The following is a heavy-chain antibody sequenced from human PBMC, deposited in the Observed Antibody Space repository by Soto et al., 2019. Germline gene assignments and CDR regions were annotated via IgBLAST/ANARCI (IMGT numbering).Heavy chain of an antibody. CDR2: ISWDGGST. Sequence: GGSLRLSCAASGFTFDDYTMHWVRQAPGKGLEWVSLISWDGGSTYYADSVKGRFTISRDNSKNSLYLQMNSLRTEDTALYNCAKDMAAAVSYGMDVWGQGTTVTVSS. V-gene: IGHV3-43*01. J-gene: IGHJ6*02. D-gene: IGHD6-13*01. CDR3: AKDMAAAVSYGMDV. CDR1: GFTFDDYT.